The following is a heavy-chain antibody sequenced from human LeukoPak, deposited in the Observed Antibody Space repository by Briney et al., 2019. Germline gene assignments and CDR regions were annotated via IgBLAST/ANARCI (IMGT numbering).Heavy chain of an antibody. CDR3: AKDMRPNMIFGVVTPYYYGMDV. D-gene: IGHD3-3*01. V-gene: IGHV3-9*01. J-gene: IGHJ6*02. CDR1: GFTFDDYA. Sequence: PGGSLRLSCAASGFTFDDYAMHWVRQAPGKGLEWVSGISWNGGSIGYADSVKGRFTISRDNAKNSLYLQMNSLRAEDTALYYCAKDMRPNMIFGVVTPYYYGMDVWGQGTTVTVSS. CDR2: ISWNGGSI.